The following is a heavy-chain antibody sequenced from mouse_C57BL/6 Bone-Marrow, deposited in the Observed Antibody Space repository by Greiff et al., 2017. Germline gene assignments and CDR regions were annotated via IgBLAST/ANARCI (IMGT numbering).Heavy chain of an antibody. D-gene: IGHD2-3*01. J-gene: IGHJ4*01. Sequence: QVQLQQPGAELVKPGASVKLSCKASGYTFTSYWMQWVKQRPGQGLEWIGEIDPSDSYTNYNQKFKGKATLTVDTSSSTAYMQLSSLTSEDSAVYYCARYDGYSYAMDDWGQGTTVTVSS. CDR1: GYTFTSYW. CDR2: IDPSDSYT. CDR3: ARYDGYSYAMDD. V-gene: IGHV1-50*01.